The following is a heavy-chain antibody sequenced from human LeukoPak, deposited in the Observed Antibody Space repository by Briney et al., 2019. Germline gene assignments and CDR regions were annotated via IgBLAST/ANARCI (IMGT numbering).Heavy chain of an antibody. CDR1: GYTFASYY. J-gene: IGHJ4*02. D-gene: IGHD4-17*01. CDR2: INPSGGST. V-gene: IGHV1-46*01. CDR3: ARDLHYALDY. Sequence: ASVKVSCKASGYTFASYYMHWVRQAPGQGLEWMGIINPSGGSTSYAQKFQGRVTMTADTSTSTAYMEMRSLRSDDTAVYYCARDLHYALDYWGQGTLVTVSS.